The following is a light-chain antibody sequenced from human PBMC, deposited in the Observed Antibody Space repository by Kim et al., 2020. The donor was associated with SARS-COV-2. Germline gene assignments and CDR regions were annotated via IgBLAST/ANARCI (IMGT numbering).Light chain of an antibody. V-gene: IGLV2-8*01. CDR3: SSYAGSNNYVV. CDR1: SSDFGGYNY. Sequence: QSGLTQPPSASGSPGQSVTISCTGTSSDFGGYNYVSWYQQHPGKVPKLMIYEVSKRPSGVPDRFSGSKSDNTASLTVSGLQAEDEADYYCSSYAGSNNYVVFGGGTQLTVL. CDR2: EVS. J-gene: IGLJ2*01.